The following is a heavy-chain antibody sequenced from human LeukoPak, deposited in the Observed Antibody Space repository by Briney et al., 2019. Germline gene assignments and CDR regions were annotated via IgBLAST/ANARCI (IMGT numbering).Heavy chain of an antibody. CDR1: GGSISSSSYY. V-gene: IGHV4-39*01. Sequence: SETLSLTCTVSGGSISSSSYYWGWIRQPPGKGLEWIGSIYYSGSTYYNPSLKSRVTISVDTSKNQFSLKLSSVTAADTAVYYCVRHFYYDFWSGYYWPFWFDPWGQGTLVTVSS. CDR3: VRHFYYDFWSGYYWPFWFDP. CDR2: IYYSGST. J-gene: IGHJ5*02. D-gene: IGHD3-3*01.